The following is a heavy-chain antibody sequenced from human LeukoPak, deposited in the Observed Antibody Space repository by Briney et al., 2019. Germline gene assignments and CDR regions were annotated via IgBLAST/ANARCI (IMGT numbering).Heavy chain of an antibody. CDR3: AKGGRGCSSTSCYVVYMDV. CDR2: INSSTNII. J-gene: IGHJ6*03. V-gene: IGHV3-48*01. D-gene: IGHD2-2*01. CDR1: GFTFSSYS. Sequence: GGSLRLSCAASGFTFSSYSMDWVRQAPGKGLEWVSYINSSTNIIYYADSVKGRFTISRDNAKNSLYLQMNSLRAEDTAVYYCAKGGRGCSSTSCYVVYMDVWGKGTTVTVSS.